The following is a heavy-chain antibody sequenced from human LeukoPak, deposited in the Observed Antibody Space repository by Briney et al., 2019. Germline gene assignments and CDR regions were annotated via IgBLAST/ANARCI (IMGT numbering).Heavy chain of an antibody. CDR1: GGSISSYH. CDR3: ARNPGYYFDY. J-gene: IGHJ4*02. D-gene: IGHD3-9*01. V-gene: IGHV4-4*07. CDR2: IYSSGST. Sequence: SETLSVTCTVSGGSISSYHWSWIRQPVGKGLEWIGRIYSSGSTNYNPSLKSRVTMSVDTSKNQFSLKLSSVTAADTAVYYCARNPGYYFDYWGQGTLVTVSS.